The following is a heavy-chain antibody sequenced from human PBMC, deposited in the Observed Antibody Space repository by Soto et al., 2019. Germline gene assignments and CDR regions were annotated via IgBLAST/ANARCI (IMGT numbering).Heavy chain of an antibody. CDR2: IKSNSEGGTT. J-gene: IGHJ4*02. CDR1: ALTVNDAW. V-gene: IGHV3-15*01. CDR3: HNYYFDY. D-gene: IGHD1-1*01. Sequence: GGSLRLSCAASALTVNDAWMSWVRQAPGKGLEWVGQIKSNSEGGTTDYAAPVRGRFTISRDASKNTLYLQMNSLKTEDTAVYYCHNYYFDYWGQGTLVTVSS.